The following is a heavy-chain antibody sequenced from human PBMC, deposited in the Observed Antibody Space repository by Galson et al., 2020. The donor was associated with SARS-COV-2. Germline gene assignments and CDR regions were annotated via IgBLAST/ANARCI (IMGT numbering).Heavy chain of an antibody. J-gene: IGHJ6*02. Sequence: ASVKVSCKASGYTFTSYGISWVRQAPGQGLEWMGWISAYNGNTNYAQKLQGRVTMTTDTSTSTAYMELRSLRSDDTAVYYCARAILSNYDRYYYYYGMDVWGQGTTVTV. CDR2: ISAYNGNT. CDR3: ARAILSNYDRYYYYYGMDV. V-gene: IGHV1-18*01. D-gene: IGHD3-10*02. CDR1: GYTFTSYG.